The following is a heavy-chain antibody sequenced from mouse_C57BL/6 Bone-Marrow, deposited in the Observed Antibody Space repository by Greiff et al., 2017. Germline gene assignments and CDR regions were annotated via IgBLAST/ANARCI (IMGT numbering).Heavy chain of an antibody. CDR3: ARWVYDYDAMDY. J-gene: IGHJ4*01. D-gene: IGHD2-3*01. CDR2: IYPGGGYT. V-gene: IGHV1-63*01. CDR1: GYTFTNYW. Sequence: QVQLQQSGAELVRPGTSVKMSCKASGYTFTNYWIGWAKQRPGHGLEWIGDIYPGGGYTNYNEKFKGKATLTADKSSSTAYIQFSSLTSEDSAIYYCARWVYDYDAMDYWGQGTSVTVSS.